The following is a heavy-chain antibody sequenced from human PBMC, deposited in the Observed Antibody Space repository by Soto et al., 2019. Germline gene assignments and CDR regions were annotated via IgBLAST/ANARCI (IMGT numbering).Heavy chain of an antibody. CDR1: GGSISSGDYY. Sequence: SETLSLTCTVSGGSISSGDYYWSRIRQPPGKGLEWIGYICYSGSTYYNPSLKSRVTISVDTSKNQFSLKLSSVTAADTAVYYCASRKSPPYFDYWGQGTLVTGSS. J-gene: IGHJ4*02. CDR3: ASRKSPPYFDY. V-gene: IGHV4-30-4*01. CDR2: ICYSGST.